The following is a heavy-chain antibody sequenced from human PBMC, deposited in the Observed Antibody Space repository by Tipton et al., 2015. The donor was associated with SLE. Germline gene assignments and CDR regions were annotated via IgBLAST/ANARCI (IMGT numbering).Heavy chain of an antibody. V-gene: IGHV4-59*01. Sequence: TLSLTCTVSGDSIGNYYWSWIRQPPEKGLEWSGYISYSGSTNYKPSPTSRVGISIDTSKNQISLKVNSVTAADTAVYYCARGGVVPGGNFDYWGQGTLVTVSS. D-gene: IGHD2-2*01. CDR3: ARGGVVPGGNFDY. J-gene: IGHJ4*02. CDR2: ISYSGST. CDR1: GDSIGNYY.